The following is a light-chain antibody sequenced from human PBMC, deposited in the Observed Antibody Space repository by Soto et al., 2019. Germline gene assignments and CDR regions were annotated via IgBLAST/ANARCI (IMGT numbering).Light chain of an antibody. CDR2: DAS. V-gene: IGKV3-11*01. Sequence: EIVLTQSPATLSLSPGERATLSCRASQSVSSYLAWHQQKPGQAPRLLIYDASNRATGIPARFSGSGSGTDFTLTISSLEPEDFAVYYCQQRSNWPLTFGGGTQV. J-gene: IGKJ4*01. CDR1: QSVSSY. CDR3: QQRSNWPLT.